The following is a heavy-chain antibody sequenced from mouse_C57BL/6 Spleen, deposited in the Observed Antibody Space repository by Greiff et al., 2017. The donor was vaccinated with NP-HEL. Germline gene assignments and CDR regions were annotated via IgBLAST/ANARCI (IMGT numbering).Heavy chain of an antibody. CDR2: IDPNSGGT. D-gene: IGHD4-1*01. CDR1: GYTFTSYW. Sequence: QVQLKQPGAELVKPGASVKLSCKASGYTFTSYWMHWVKQRPGRGLEWIGRIDPNSGGTKYNEKFKSKATLTVDKPSSTAYMQLSSLTSEDSAVYDCARGALLTGGYAMDYWGQGTSVTVSS. CDR3: ARGALLTGGYAMDY. V-gene: IGHV1-72*01. J-gene: IGHJ4*01.